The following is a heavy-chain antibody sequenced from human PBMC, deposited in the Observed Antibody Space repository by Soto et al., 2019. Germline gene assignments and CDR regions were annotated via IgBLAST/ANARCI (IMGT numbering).Heavy chain of an antibody. CDR3: ARAIAAAGTGWFDP. J-gene: IGHJ5*02. V-gene: IGHV4-39*01. D-gene: IGHD6-13*01. CDR2: IYYSGST. Sequence: QLQLQESGPGLVKPSETLSLTCTVSGGSISSSSYYWGWIRQPPGKGLEWIGSIYYSGSTYYNPSLESRVTISVDTSKNQFSLKLSSVTAADTAVYYCARAIAAAGTGWFDPWGQGTLVTVSS. CDR1: GGSISSSSYY.